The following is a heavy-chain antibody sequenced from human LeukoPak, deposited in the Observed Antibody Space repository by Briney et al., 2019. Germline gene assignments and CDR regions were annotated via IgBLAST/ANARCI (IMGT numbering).Heavy chain of an antibody. Sequence: GGSLRLSCAASGFTFSNAWMSWVRQAPGKGLELVANIKQDGSEKYYVDSVKGRFTISRDNAKNSLYLQMNSLRAEDTAVYYCARNQRRLDYRGQGTLVTVSS. J-gene: IGHJ4*02. D-gene: IGHD1-14*01. CDR3: ARNQRRLDY. CDR1: GFTFSNAW. CDR2: IKQDGSEK. V-gene: IGHV3-7*01.